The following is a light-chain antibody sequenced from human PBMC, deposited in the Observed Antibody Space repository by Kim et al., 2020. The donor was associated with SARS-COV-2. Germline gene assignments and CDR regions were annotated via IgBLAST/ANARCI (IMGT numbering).Light chain of an antibody. CDR3: SSYATTTFR. CDR1: SSDIGGHDY. V-gene: IGLV2-14*03. Sequence: QSALTQPASVSGSPGQSISISCIGTSSDIGGHDYVSWYQQHPGKAPKLIISDVRKRPSGVSDRFSGSKSGNTASLTISGLQAEDEADYYCSSYATTTFRFGTGTKVTVL. J-gene: IGLJ1*01. CDR2: DVR.